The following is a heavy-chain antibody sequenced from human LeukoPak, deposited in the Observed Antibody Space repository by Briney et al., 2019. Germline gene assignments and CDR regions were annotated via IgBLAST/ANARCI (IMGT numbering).Heavy chain of an antibody. CDR3: ARSYSFDY. CDR1: GFTFSSYS. D-gene: IGHD2-21*01. J-gene: IGHJ4*02. Sequence: PGGSRRLSCAASGFTFSSYSMNWVRQAPGKGLEWVSYIRSSSSTIYHADSVKGRFTISRDNAKNSLCLQMNSLRDEDTAVYYCARSYSFDYWGQGTLVTVSS. CDR2: IRSSSSTI. V-gene: IGHV3-48*02.